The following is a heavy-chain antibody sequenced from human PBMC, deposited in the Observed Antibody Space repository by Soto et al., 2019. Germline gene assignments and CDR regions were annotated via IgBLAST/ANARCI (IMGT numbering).Heavy chain of an antibody. V-gene: IGHV3-30*18. CDR1: GFTFSSYG. CDR3: AKGDSSSWYDYYYYYGMDV. J-gene: IGHJ6*02. CDR2: ISYDGSNK. D-gene: IGHD6-13*01. Sequence: SGGSLRLSCAASGFTFSSYGMHWVRQAPGKGLEWVAVISYDGSNKYYADSVKGRFTISRDNSKNTLYLQMNSLRAEDTAVYYCAKGDSSSWYDYYYYYGMDVWGQGTTVTVSS.